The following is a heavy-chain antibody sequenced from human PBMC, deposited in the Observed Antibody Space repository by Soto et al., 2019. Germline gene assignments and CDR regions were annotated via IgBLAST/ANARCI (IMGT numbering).Heavy chain of an antibody. CDR1: GFTFGDYA. CDR2: IRSKAYGGTT. Sequence: SGGSLRLSCTASGFTFGDYAMSWFRQAPGKGLEWVGFIRSKAYGGTTEYAASVKGRFTISRDDSKSIAYLQMNSLKTEDTAVYYCSTQLGLDWFDPWGQGTLVTVS. J-gene: IGHJ5*02. CDR3: STQLGLDWFDP. D-gene: IGHD6-6*01. V-gene: IGHV3-49*03.